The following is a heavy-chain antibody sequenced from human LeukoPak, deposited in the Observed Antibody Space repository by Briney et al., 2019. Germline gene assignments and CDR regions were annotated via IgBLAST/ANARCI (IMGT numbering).Heavy chain of an antibody. D-gene: IGHD6-13*01. V-gene: IGHV1-69*04. CDR2: IIPILGIA. CDR3: ARDRAGTIAAAGFDY. J-gene: IGHJ4*02. Sequence: ASVTVSCKASGGTFSSYAISWVRQAPGQGLEWMGRIIPILGIANYAQKFQGRVTITADKSTSTAYMELRSLRSDDTAVYYCARDRAGTIAAAGFDYWGQGTLVTVSS. CDR1: GGTFSSYA.